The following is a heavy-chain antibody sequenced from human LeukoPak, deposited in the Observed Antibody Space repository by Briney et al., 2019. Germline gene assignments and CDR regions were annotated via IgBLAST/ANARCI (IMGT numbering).Heavy chain of an antibody. CDR2: IYYSGST. D-gene: IGHD2-2*01. CDR3: ARDSPLGYCSSSSCETAGLHY. Sequence: SETLSLTRTVSGGSISSADYYWSWIRQPPGQGLEWIGYIYYSGSTFYNPSLKSRVSISVDTSKNQFSLKLSSVTAADTAVYYCARDSPLGYCSSSSCETAGLHYWGQGTLVTVSS. V-gene: IGHV4-30-4*02. CDR1: GGSISSADYY. J-gene: IGHJ4*02.